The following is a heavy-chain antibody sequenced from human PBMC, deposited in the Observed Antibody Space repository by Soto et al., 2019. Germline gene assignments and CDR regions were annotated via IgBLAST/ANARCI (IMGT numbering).Heavy chain of an antibody. J-gene: IGHJ4*02. CDR1: GFSLRTDAVG. V-gene: IGHV2-5*01. CDR3: AHRIAAPGRTLDY. D-gene: IGHD6-13*01. Sequence: QITLKESGPTLVRPTQTLTLNCTVSGFSLRTDAVGVAWIRQSPGKALEWLGIIYWNGEKRYKSSLQTRLTITRDTSKNQVVLTMTDMAPLDTATYFCAHRIAAPGRTLDYWGQGVLVTVSS. CDR2: IYWNGEK.